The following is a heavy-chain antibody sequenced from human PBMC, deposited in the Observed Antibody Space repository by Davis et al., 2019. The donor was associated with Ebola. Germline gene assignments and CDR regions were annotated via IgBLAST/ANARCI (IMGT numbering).Heavy chain of an antibody. CDR3: ARGGQLVPFDY. J-gene: IGHJ4*02. Sequence: MPSETLSLTCAVSGGSISSSNWWSWVRQPPGKGLEWIGEIYHSGSTNYNPSLKSRVTISVDTSKNQFSLKLSSVTAADTAVYYCARGGQLVPFDYWGQGTLVTVSS. CDR1: GGSISSSNW. V-gene: IGHV4-4*02. D-gene: IGHD6-6*01. CDR2: IYHSGST.